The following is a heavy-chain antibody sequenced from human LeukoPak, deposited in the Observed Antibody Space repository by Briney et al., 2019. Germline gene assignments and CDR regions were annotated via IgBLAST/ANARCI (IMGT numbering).Heavy chain of an antibody. CDR3: ANLAGVVAGLDP. CDR1: GGTFISYA. V-gene: IGHV1-69*13. J-gene: IGHJ5*02. D-gene: IGHD6-19*01. Sequence: ASVKVSCKASGGTFISYAISWVRQAPGQGLEWMGGIIPIFGTANYAQKFQGRVTITADESTSTAYMELSSLRSEDTAVYYCANLAGVVAGLDPWGQGTLVTVSS. CDR2: IIPIFGTA.